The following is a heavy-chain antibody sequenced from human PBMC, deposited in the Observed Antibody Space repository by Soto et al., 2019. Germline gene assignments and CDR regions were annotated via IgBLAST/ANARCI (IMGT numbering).Heavy chain of an antibody. CDR2: INRGSSGT. CDR3: ARDPNIVLVPAALRSSYYYYGMDV. J-gene: IGHJ6*02. Sequence: PGGSLRLSCTGSGFIFSAYWMSWVRHGPGKGLEWVAMINRGSSGTHYVDSVKGRFTISRDNAKNSLYLQMNSLRVEDTAVYYCARDPNIVLVPAALRSSYYYYGMDVWGQGTTVTVSS. CDR1: GFIFSAYW. D-gene: IGHD2-2*01. V-gene: IGHV3-7*01.